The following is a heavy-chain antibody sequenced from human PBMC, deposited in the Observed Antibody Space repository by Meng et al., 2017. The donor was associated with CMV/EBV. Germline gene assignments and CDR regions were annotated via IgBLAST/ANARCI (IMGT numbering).Heavy chain of an antibody. J-gene: IGHJ4*02. V-gene: IGHV3-30*02. D-gene: IGHD5-18*01. Sequence: LTRAASGFTFSSCGMHWVRQAPGKGLEGVAFIRYDGSNKYYADSVKGRFTISRDNSKNTLYLQMNSLRAEDTAVYYCAKERGIQLWSYYFDYWGQGTLVTVSS. CDR1: GFTFSSCG. CDR2: IRYDGSNK. CDR3: AKERGIQLWSYYFDY.